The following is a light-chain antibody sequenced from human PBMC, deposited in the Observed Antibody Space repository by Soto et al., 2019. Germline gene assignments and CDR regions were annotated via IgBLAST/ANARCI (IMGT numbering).Light chain of an antibody. V-gene: IGKV3D-15*01. CDR3: QQYINWPPT. J-gene: IGKJ1*01. Sequence: EIVLTQSPGTLSLSPGERATLSCRASQSVSNNYLAWYQQKPGQAPRLLIYGASNRATGIPVTFSGSGSGTEFTLTISSLQSEDFAVYHCQQYINWPPTFGQGTKVDIK. CDR1: QSVSNN. CDR2: GAS.